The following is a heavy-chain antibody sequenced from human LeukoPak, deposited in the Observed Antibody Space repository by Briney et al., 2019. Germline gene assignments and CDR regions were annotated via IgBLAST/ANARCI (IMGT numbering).Heavy chain of an antibody. D-gene: IGHD3-3*01. Sequence: ASVKVSCKASGGTFSSYAISWVRQAPGQGLEWMGGIIPIFGTANYAQKFQGRVTITADESTSTAYMELSSLRSEDTAVYYCARAPAFGVVITYYYYYYGMDVWGQGTTVTVSS. CDR2: IIPIFGTA. CDR3: ARAPAFGVVITYYYYYYGMDV. J-gene: IGHJ6*02. CDR1: GGTFSSYA. V-gene: IGHV1-69*13.